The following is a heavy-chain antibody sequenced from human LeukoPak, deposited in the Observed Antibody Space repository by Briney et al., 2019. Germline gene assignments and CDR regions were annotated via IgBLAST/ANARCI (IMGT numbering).Heavy chain of an antibody. D-gene: IGHD2-15*01. CDR1: GVSISSTSNF. CDR3: GRQGGWGGAASLIDF. CDR2: IYYDGST. J-gene: IGHJ4*02. Sequence: PSETLSLTCTVSGVSISSTSNFWGWIRLPPGKGLEWIGSIYYDGSTYYNLSLKSRVTISVDTSTNQFSLKLSSGTASDTAVYYCGRQGGWGGAASLIDFWGQGTLVAVSS. V-gene: IGHV4-39*01.